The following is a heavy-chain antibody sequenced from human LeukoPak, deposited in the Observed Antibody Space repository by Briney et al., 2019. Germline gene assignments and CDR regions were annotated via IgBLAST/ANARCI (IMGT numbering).Heavy chain of an antibody. V-gene: IGHV4-4*07. Sequence: PSETLSLTCTVSGGSISSYYWSWIRQPAGKGLEWIGRIYTSGSTNYNPSLKSRVTISVDTSKNQFSPKLSSVTAADTAVYYCARNYGSGSYYNSRRWFDLWGQGTLVTVSS. CDR3: ARNYGSGSYYNSRRWFDL. CDR1: GGSISSYY. CDR2: IYTSGST. D-gene: IGHD3-10*01. J-gene: IGHJ5*02.